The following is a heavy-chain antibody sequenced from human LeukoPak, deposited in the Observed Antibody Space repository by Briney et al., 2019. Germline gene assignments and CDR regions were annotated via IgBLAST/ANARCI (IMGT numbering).Heavy chain of an antibody. CDR3: AKDGVATITYDY. Sequence: GGSLRLSCAASGFTFSSYAMSWVRQAPGKGLEWVSVISGTGGATYYADSVKGRFTISRDNSKNTLYLQMNSLRAEDTAVYYCAKDGVATITYDYWGQGTLVTVSS. CDR1: GFTFSSYA. V-gene: IGHV3-23*01. D-gene: IGHD5-12*01. J-gene: IGHJ4*02. CDR2: ISGTGGAT.